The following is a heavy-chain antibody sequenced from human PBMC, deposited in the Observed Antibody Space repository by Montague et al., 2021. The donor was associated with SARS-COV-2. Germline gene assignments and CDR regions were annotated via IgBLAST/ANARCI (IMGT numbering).Heavy chain of an antibody. D-gene: IGHD6-19*01. CDR1: GVSLESASHH. J-gene: IGHJ6*02. CDR2: IFYSGSV. Sequence: TLSLTCSVSGVSLESASHHCTWIRQRPGKGLGWIGNIFYSGSVKYNPSLRSRLTMSVDTSKNQFSLNLSSVTAADTALYFCARDAVGGLDVWGQGTTVTVSS. V-gene: IGHV4-31*03. CDR3: ARDAVGGLDV.